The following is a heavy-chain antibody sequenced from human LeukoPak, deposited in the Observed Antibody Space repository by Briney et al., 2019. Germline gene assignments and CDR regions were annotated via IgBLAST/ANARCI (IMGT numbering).Heavy chain of an antibody. J-gene: IGHJ4*02. CDR1: GFTFSNDD. Sequence: GGSLRLSCAASGFTFSNDDLNWVRQAPGKGLGWVSGISGDGGITHYAGSVQGRFTISRDNSKNTLSLQMNSLRAEDTAVYYCAKVNWCGASCADAWGQGTLVTVSS. CDR2: ISGDGGIT. CDR3: AKVNWCGASCADA. V-gene: IGHV3-23*01. D-gene: IGHD2-15*01.